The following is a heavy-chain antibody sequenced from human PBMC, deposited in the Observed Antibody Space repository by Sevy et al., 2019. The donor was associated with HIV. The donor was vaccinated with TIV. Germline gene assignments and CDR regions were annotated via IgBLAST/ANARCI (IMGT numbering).Heavy chain of an antibody. CDR2: INWNGGST. CDR3: ARNRQLYSNYVGGFDP. CDR1: GFTFDDYG. J-gene: IGHJ5*02. Sequence: GGSLRLSCAASGFTFDDYGMSWVRQAPGKGLEWVSGINWNGGSTGYADSVKGRFTISRDNAKNSLYLQMNSLRAEDTAYYYCARNRQLYSNYVGGFDPWGQGTLVTVSS. V-gene: IGHV3-20*04. D-gene: IGHD4-4*01.